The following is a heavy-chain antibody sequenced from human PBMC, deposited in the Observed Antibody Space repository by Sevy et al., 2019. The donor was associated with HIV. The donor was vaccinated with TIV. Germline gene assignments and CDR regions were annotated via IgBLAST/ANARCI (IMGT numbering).Heavy chain of an antibody. J-gene: IGHJ4*02. D-gene: IGHD3-22*01. Sequence: SETLSLTCTVSGGSISSGGYFWSWIRQHPGKDLEWIGYIYYSGSTYYNPSLKSRVTISVDTSKNQFSLKLSSVTAADTAVYYCARGHYYDSSGYFDYWGQGTLVTVSS. CDR3: ARGHYYDSSGYFDY. CDR2: IYYSGST. V-gene: IGHV4-31*03. CDR1: GGSISSGGYF.